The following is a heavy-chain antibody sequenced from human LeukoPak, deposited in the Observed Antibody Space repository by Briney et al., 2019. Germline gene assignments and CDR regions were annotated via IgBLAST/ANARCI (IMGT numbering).Heavy chain of an antibody. Sequence: ASVKVSCKASGYTFTNYAMNWVRQAPGQGLEWMGWFNTNTGNPTYAQGFTGRFVFSLDTSVSTVYLQISSLKADDTAMYYCARGDYETHGYQTRWGQGTLVTVSS. CDR3: ARGDYETHGYQTR. V-gene: IGHV7-4-1*02. J-gene: IGHJ4*02. CDR1: GYTFTNYA. CDR2: FNTNTGNP. D-gene: IGHD3-22*01.